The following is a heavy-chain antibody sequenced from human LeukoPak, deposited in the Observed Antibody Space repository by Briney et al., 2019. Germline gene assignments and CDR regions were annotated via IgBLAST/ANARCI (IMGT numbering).Heavy chain of an antibody. V-gene: IGHV1-18*04. CDR2: ISAYNGNT. Sequence: ASVKVSCKASGYTFTSYGISWVRQAPGQGLEWMGWISAYNGNTNYAQKLQGRVTMTTDTSTSTAYMELRSLRSDDTAVYYCARGDIVNSSGGSAEFDYWGQGTLVTVSS. D-gene: IGHD2-15*01. J-gene: IGHJ4*02. CDR3: ARGDIVNSSGGSAEFDY. CDR1: GYTFTSYG.